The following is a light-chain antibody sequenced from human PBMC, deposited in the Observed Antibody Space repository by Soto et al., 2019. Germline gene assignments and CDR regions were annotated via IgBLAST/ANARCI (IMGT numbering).Light chain of an antibody. V-gene: IGKV3-15*01. CDR1: QSVSSN. CDR2: GAS. J-gene: IGKJ1*01. Sequence: EIVMTQSPATLSVSPGERATLSCRASQSVSSNLAWYQQKPGQAPRLLIYGASTRATGIPARFSGSGSGTEFTLTVSILQSEDFEVYYCQQYNDWVRTFGQGTKLEI. CDR3: QQYNDWVRT.